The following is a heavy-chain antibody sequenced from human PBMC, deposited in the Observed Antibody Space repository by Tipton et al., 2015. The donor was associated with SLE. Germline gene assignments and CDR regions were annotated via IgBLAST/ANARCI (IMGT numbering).Heavy chain of an antibody. V-gene: IGHV4-31*02. CDR1: SFSIKTGGFY. J-gene: IGHJ4*02. CDR2: IYFSGTT. Sequence: LRLSCAVSSFSIKTGGFYWTWIRQHPGKGLEWVGSIYFSGTTSYNPSLKSRVSISADTSENQFSLKLTSITAADTAVYYCARSSGDSLYYFNYWGQGTLVSVSS. CDR3: ARSSGDSLYYFNY. D-gene: IGHD2-15*01.